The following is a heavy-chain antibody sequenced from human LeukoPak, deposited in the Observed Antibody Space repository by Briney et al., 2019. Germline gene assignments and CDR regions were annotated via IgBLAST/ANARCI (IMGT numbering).Heavy chain of an antibody. CDR1: GGSISSGGYY. Sequence: SETLSLTCTVSGGSISSGGYYWSWIRQPPGKGLEWIGYIYHSGSTYYNPSLKSRVTISVDRSKNQFSLKLSSVTAADTAVYYCARSSSGWALFDYWGQGTLVTVSS. J-gene: IGHJ4*02. CDR3: ARSSSGWALFDY. CDR2: IYHSGST. D-gene: IGHD3-16*01. V-gene: IGHV4-30-2*01.